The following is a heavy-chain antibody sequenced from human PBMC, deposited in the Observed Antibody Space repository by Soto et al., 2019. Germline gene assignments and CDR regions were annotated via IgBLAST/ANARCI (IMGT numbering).Heavy chain of an antibody. CDR3: ARDRPRYCSGGSCASNY. CDR1: GYTFTSYG. J-gene: IGHJ4*02. CDR2: ISAYNGNT. Sequence: VSVKVSCKASGYTFTSYGISWVRQAPGQGLEWMGWISAYNGNTNYAQKLQGRVTMTTDTSTSTAYMELRSLRSDDTAVYYCARDRPRYCSGGSCASNYWGQGTLVTVSS. V-gene: IGHV1-18*04. D-gene: IGHD2-15*01.